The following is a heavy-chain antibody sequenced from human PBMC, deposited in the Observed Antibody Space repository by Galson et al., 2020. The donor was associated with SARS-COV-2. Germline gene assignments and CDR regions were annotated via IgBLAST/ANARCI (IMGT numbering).Heavy chain of an antibody. V-gene: IGHV3-23*01. D-gene: IGHD5-12*01. CDR2: ISGSGGST. Sequence: GESLKISCAASGFTFSSYAMSWVRQAPGKGLGWVSAISGSGGSTYYADSVKGRFTISRDNSKNTLYLQMNSLRAEDTAVYYCATPTGGYSGYDWDALEIWGQGKMVTGSS. J-gene: IGHJ3*02. CDR1: GFTFSSYA. CDR3: ATPTGGYSGYDWDALEI.